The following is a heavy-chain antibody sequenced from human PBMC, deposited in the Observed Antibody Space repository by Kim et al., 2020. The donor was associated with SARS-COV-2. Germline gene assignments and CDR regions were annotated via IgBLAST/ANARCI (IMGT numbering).Heavy chain of an antibody. J-gene: IGHJ4*02. CDR3: AKDFVVVPAANGDYFDS. D-gene: IGHD2-2*01. Sequence: VKGRFTSSRDNSKNTLYLQMNSLRAEDTAVYYCAKDFVVVPAANGDYFDSWGQGTLVTVSS. V-gene: IGHV3-23*01.